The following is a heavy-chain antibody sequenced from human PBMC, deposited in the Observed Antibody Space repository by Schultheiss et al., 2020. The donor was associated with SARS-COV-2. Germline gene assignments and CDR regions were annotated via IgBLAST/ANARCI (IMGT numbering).Heavy chain of an antibody. D-gene: IGHD3-10*01. Sequence: SETLSLTCTVSDGSISSGDYYWSWVRQHPGKGLEWIGNIYYSGSTYYNPSLESRVSFSVDASKNHFSLKLYSVTAADTAVYYCARGSLLPLRGDYYYYAMDVWGQGTTGTVSS. J-gene: IGHJ6*02. CDR3: ARGSLLPLRGDYYYYAMDV. CDR2: IYYSGST. CDR1: DGSISSGDYY. V-gene: IGHV4-31*03.